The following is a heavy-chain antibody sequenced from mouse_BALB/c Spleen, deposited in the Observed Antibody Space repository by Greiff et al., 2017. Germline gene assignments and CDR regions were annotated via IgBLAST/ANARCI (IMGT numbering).Heavy chain of an antibody. D-gene: IGHD1-2*01. Sequence: EVKVEESGPGLVKPSQSLSLTCTVTGYSITSDYAWNWIRQFPGNKLEWMGYISYSGSTSYNPSLKSRISITRDTSKNQFFLQLNSVTTEDTAAYYCARSSYYGSWFAYWGQGTLVTVSA. CDR2: ISYSGST. V-gene: IGHV3-2*02. CDR1: GYSITSDYA. J-gene: IGHJ3*01. CDR3: ARSSYYGSWFAY.